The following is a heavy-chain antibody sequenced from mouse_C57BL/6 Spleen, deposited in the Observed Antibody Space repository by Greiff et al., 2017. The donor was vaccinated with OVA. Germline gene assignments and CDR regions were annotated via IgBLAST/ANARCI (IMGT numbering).Heavy chain of an antibody. D-gene: IGHD2-1*01. V-gene: IGHV5-9*01. Sequence: EVKLLESGGGLVKPGGSLKLSCAASGFTFSSYTMSWVRQTPEKRLEWVATISGGGGNTYYPDSVKGRFTISRDNAKNTLYLQMSSLRSEDTALYYCARQGIYYGYAMDYWGQGTSVTVSS. CDR1: GFTFSSYT. CDR2: ISGGGGNT. CDR3: ARQGIYYGYAMDY. J-gene: IGHJ4*01.